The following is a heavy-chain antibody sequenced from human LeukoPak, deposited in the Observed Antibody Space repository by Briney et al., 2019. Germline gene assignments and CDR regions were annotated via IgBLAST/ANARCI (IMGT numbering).Heavy chain of an antibody. J-gene: IGHJ3*02. CDR3: AREIYDSSGYGAFDI. V-gene: IGHV3-13*01. D-gene: IGHD3-22*01. CDR2: IGTAGDT. CDR1: GFTFSSYD. Sequence: GGSLRLSCAASGFTFSSYDMHWVRQAIGKGLEWVSAIGTAGDTYYPGSVKGRFTISRENAKNSLYLQMNSLRAEDTAVYYCAREIYDSSGYGAFDIWGQGTMVTVSS.